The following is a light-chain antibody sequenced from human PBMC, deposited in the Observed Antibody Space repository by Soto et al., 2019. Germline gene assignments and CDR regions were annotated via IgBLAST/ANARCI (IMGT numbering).Light chain of an antibody. CDR2: EVS. CDR1: SSDVGSYNL. J-gene: IGLJ1*01. Sequence: QSALTQPASVSGSPGQSITISCTGTSSDVGSYNLVSWYQQHPGKAPKLIIYEVSKWPSGVSNRFSGSKSGNTASLTISGLQAEDEADYYCCSYAGPRTLYVFGAGTKVTAL. V-gene: IGLV2-23*02. CDR3: CSYAGPRTLYV.